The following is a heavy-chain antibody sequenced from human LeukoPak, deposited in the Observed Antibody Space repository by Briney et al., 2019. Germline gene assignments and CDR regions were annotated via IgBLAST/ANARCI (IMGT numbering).Heavy chain of an antibody. J-gene: IGHJ4*02. V-gene: IGHV4-59*01. CDR2: IYYSGST. CDR1: GGSISSYY. CDR3: AKDMVATDY. D-gene: IGHD5-12*01. Sequence: SETLSLTCTVSGGSISSYYWSWIRQPPGKGLEWIGYIYYSGSTNYNPSLKSRVTISVDTSKNQFSLKLSSVTAADTAVYYCAKDMVATDYWGQGTLVTVSS.